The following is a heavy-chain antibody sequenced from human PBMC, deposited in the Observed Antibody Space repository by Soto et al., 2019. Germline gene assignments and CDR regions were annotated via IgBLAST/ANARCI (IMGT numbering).Heavy chain of an antibody. V-gene: IGHV1-69*13. Sequence: SVKVSCKASGGTFSSYAISWVRHAPGQGLEWMGGIIPIFGTANYAQKFQGRVTITADESTSTAYMELSSLRSEDTAVYYCARYKGFSSGYYSYWGQGTLVTVSS. J-gene: IGHJ4*02. CDR2: IIPIFGTA. D-gene: IGHD3-22*01. CDR1: GGTFSSYA. CDR3: ARYKGFSSGYYSY.